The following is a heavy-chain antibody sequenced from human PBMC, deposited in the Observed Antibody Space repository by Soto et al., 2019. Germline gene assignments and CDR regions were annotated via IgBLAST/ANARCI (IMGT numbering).Heavy chain of an antibody. Sequence: QVQLQESGPGLVKPSQTLSLTCTVSGGSISSGDYYGSWIRQPPGKGLEWIGYIYYSGSTYYNPSLKSRVTISVDTSKNQFSLKLSSVTAADTAVYYCARDSNYDFWSGYLWGQGTLVTVPS. CDR2: IYYSGST. CDR1: GGSISSGDYY. D-gene: IGHD3-3*01. J-gene: IGHJ4*02. V-gene: IGHV4-30-4*01. CDR3: ARDSNYDFWSGYL.